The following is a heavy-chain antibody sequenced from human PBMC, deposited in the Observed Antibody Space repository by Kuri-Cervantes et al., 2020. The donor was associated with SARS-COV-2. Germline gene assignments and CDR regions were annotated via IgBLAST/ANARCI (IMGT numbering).Heavy chain of an antibody. Sequence: GGSLRLSCAASGFTFSAYAMSWVRQAPGRGLEWVSGISDSGINTYYPDSVRGRFTISRDVSKNTLYLQLNSLKNEDTAVYYCARVTVTMIVGGYWFDLWGQGTLVTVSS. CDR3: ARVTVTMIVGGYWFDL. J-gene: IGHJ5*02. D-gene: IGHD3-22*01. CDR2: ISDSGINT. V-gene: IGHV3-23*01. CDR1: GFTFSAYA.